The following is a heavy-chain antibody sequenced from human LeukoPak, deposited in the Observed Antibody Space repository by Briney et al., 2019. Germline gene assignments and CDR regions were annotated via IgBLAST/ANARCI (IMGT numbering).Heavy chain of an antibody. V-gene: IGHV3-21*01. CDR1: GFTFSSYS. CDR3: ARDLSEPTYYYGSGSYSGY. D-gene: IGHD3-10*01. Sequence: KPGGSLRLSCAASGFTFSSYSMNWVRQAPGKGLEWDSSISSSSSYIYYADSVKGRFTISRDNAKNSLYLQMNSLRAEDTAVYYCARDLSEPTYYYGSGSYSGYWGQGTLVTVSS. CDR2: ISSSSSYI. J-gene: IGHJ4*02.